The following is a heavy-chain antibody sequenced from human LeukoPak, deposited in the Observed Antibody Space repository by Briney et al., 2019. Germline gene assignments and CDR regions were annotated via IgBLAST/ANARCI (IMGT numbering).Heavy chain of an antibody. Sequence: PGRSLRLSCAVSGFTFSSYAMHWVRQAPGKGLEWVAIISYDGNNKYYADSVKGRFTIPRDISKNTLYLQINSLRADDTAVYYCARDYLGLHYFDYWGQGTLVTVSS. CDR2: ISYDGNNK. J-gene: IGHJ4*02. CDR3: ARDYLGLHYFDY. V-gene: IGHV3-30-3*01. D-gene: IGHD2/OR15-2a*01. CDR1: GFTFSSYA.